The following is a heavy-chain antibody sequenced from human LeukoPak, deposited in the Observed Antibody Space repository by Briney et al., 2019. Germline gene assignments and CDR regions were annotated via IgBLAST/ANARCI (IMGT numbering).Heavy chain of an antibody. J-gene: IGHJ4*02. CDR1: GYTFTGYY. CDR3: TRAGDSSGWFDY. Sequence: SVKVSCKASGYTFTGYYMHWVRQAPGQGLEWMGRINPNSGGTNYAQKFQGRVTMTRDTSISTAYMELSRLRSDDTAVYYCTRAGDSSGWFDYWGQGTLVTVSS. CDR2: INPNSGGT. V-gene: IGHV1-2*06. D-gene: IGHD6-19*01.